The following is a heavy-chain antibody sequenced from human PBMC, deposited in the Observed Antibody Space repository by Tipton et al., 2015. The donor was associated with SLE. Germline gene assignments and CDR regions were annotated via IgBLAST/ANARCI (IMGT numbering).Heavy chain of an antibody. CDR2: TYYRSKWYN. CDR1: GDSVSSNSAA. J-gene: IGHJ5*02. D-gene: IGHD1-14*01. Sequence: PGLVKPSQTLSLTCAISGDSVSSNSAAWNWIRQSPSRGLEWLGRTYYRSKWYNDYAVSVKSRITINPDTSNNQISLQLNSVTPEDTAVYYCAREDYRFNWNHWNWCDPWGQGTLVTVSS. CDR3: AREDYRFNWNHWNWCDP. V-gene: IGHV6-1*01.